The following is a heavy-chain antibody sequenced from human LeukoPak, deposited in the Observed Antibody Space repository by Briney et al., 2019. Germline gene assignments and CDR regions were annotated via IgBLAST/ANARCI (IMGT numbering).Heavy chain of an antibody. J-gene: IGHJ4*02. V-gene: IGHV4-30-4*01. CDR1: GGSISSGDYY. D-gene: IGHD5-18*01. CDR2: IYYSGST. CDR3: ARYVDTAISYYFDS. Sequence: SETLSLTCTVSGGSISSGDYYWSWIRQPPGKGLEWIGSIYYSGSTYYNPSLKSRVTISVDTSKDQFSLKLSSVTAADTAVYYCARYVDTAISYYFDSWGQGTLVTVSS.